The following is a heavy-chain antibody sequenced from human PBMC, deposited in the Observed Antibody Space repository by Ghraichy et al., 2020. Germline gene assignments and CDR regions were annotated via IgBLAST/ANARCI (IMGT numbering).Heavy chain of an antibody. CDR1: GGTISNSRHY. J-gene: IGHJ4*02. V-gene: IGHV4-39*01. D-gene: IGHD6-19*01. CDR3: ARFIIGWYYFDF. CDR2: ISQSGST. Sequence: SETLSLTCSVSGGTISNSRHYWAWVRQPPGKGLEWIGRISQSGSTDYNSSLTSRVSISVDTLKNQFSLTVRSLNAADTAVYFCARFIIGWYYFDFWGPGTLVSVSS.